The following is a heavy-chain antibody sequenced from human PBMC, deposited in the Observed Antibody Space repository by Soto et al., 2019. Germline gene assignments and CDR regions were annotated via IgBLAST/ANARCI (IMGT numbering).Heavy chain of an antibody. D-gene: IGHD1-7*01. CDR3: ARDNWNYVSAFDI. Sequence: QVQLVESGGGVVQPGRSLRLSCAASGFTFSNYAMHWVRQAPGKGLEWVAVIWSDGSNKYYADSVKGRFTISRDNSKTTLYLQMNSLRAEDTAVYSCARDNWNYVSAFDIWGQGTMVTVSS. J-gene: IGHJ3*02. CDR2: IWSDGSNK. V-gene: IGHV3-33*01. CDR1: GFTFSNYA.